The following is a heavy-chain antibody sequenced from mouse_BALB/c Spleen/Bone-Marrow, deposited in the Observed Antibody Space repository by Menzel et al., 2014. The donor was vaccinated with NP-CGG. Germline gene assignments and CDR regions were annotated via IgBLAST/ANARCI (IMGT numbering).Heavy chain of an antibody. V-gene: IGHV1-82*01. CDR1: GYAFSSSW. CDR3: TLAYFGQGDWFFDV. Sequence: QVQLQQPGPELVKPGASVKISCKASGYAFSSSWMNWVKQRPGQGLEWIGRIYPGDSDTSYNQKFKGKAELTAVTSTSTAYMDLSSLTNEDSAVYYCTLAYFGQGDWFFDVWGAGTTVTVSS. CDR2: IYPGDSDT. J-gene: IGHJ1*01. D-gene: IGHD2-10*01.